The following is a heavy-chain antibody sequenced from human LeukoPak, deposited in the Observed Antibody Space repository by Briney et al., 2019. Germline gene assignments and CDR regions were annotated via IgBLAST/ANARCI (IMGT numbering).Heavy chain of an antibody. J-gene: IGHJ4*02. Sequence: SETLSLTCTVSGGSISSSFWSWIRQPAGKGLEWIGRIYSSGTTNYNPSLKSRLTMSVDTSKNQFSLKLSSVTAADTAVYYCARGSYGEEFDYWGQGTLVTVSS. CDR3: ARGSYGEEFDY. V-gene: IGHV4-4*07. CDR2: IYSSGTT. D-gene: IGHD5-18*01. CDR1: GGSISSSF.